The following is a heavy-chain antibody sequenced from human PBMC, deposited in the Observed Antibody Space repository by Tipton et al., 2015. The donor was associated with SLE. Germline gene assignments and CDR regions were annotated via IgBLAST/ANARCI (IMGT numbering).Heavy chain of an antibody. CDR2: LYFGVNT. J-gene: IGHJ4*02. CDR1: GASITSTTFY. V-gene: IGHV4-39*02. CDR3: AKESRDVYNPDSGY. Sequence: TLSLTCTVSGASITSTTFYWAWFRQPPGKGLEWIGTLYFGVNTYSNPSLKSRVTMSGDTSRNQFSLKLTSISAADTAVYYCAKESRDVYNPDSGYWGQGILVTVSS. D-gene: IGHD5-24*01.